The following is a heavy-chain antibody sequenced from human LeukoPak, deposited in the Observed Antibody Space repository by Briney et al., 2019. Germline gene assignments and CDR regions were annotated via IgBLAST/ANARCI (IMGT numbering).Heavy chain of an antibody. D-gene: IGHD3-16*01. CDR1: GFTFSSYW. Sequence: GGSLRLSCAASGFTFSSYWMHWVRQAPGKGLVWVSRINSDGSSTSYADSVKGRFTISRDNAKNTLYVQMNSLRAEDTAVYYCASGVLISHRYFDHWGQGTLVTVSS. CDR3: ASGVLISHRYFDH. J-gene: IGHJ4*02. CDR2: INSDGSST. V-gene: IGHV3-74*01.